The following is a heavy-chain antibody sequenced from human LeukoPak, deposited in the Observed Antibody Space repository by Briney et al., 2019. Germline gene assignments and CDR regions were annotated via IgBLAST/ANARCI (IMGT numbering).Heavy chain of an antibody. J-gene: IGHJ5*02. D-gene: IGHD1-26*01. CDR3: ARDNSVGDNAWWFDP. Sequence: ASVKVSCKASGYTFTGYCMHWVRQAPGQGLEWMGWINPKSGGTNYAQKFQGRVTMTRDMSTSTDYMELSSLRSEDTAIYYCARDNSVGDNAWWFDPWGQGTLVTVSS. V-gene: IGHV1-2*02. CDR2: INPKSGGT. CDR1: GYTFTGYC.